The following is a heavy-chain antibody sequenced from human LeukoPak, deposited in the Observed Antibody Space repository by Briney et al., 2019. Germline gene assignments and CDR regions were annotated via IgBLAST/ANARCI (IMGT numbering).Heavy chain of an antibody. CDR1: GGSFSGYY. D-gene: IGHD4-23*01. Sequence: SETLSLTCTVYGGSFSGYYWSWIRQPPGKGLEWIGEINHSGSTNYNPSLKSRVTISVDTSKNQFSLKLSSVTAADTAVYYCARVDPTVAGSSIDYWGQGTLVTVSS. CDR2: INHSGST. V-gene: IGHV4-34*01. CDR3: ARVDPTVAGSSIDY. J-gene: IGHJ4*02.